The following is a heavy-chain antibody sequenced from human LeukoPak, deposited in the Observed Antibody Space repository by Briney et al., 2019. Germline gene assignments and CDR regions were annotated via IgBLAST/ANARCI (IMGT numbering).Heavy chain of an antibody. CDR1: GFTFSSYG. D-gene: IGHD3-9*01. J-gene: IGHJ4*02. CDR2: ISGSGGST. CDR3: AKGGYDILTGYFDY. Sequence: PGGSLRLSCAASGFTFSSYGMSWVRQAPGKWLEWVSAISGSGGSTYYADSVKGRFTISRDNSKNTLYLQMNSLRAEDTAVYYCAKGGYDILTGYFDYWGEGTLVTVSS. V-gene: IGHV3-23*01.